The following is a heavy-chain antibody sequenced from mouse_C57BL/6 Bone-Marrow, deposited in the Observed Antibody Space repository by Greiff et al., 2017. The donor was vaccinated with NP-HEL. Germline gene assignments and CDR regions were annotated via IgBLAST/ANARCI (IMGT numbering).Heavy chain of an antibody. D-gene: IGHD1-1*01. V-gene: IGHV1-15*01. CDR1: GYTFTDYE. CDR2: IDPETGGT. Sequence: VKLMESGAELVRPGASVTLSCKASGYTFTDYEMHWVKQTPVHGLEWIGAIDPETGGTAYNQKFKGKAILTADKSSSTAYMELRSLTSEDSAVYYCTRRRNYGSSYEYFDVWGTGTTVTVSS. J-gene: IGHJ1*03. CDR3: TRRRNYGSSYEYFDV.